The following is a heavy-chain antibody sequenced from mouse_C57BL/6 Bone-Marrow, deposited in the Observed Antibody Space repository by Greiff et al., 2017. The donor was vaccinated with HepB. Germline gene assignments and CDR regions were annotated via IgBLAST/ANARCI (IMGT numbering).Heavy chain of an antibody. Sequence: QVQLQQSGAELMKPGASVKLSCKATGYTFTGYWIEWVKQRPGHGLEWIGEILPGSGSTNDNEKFKGKATFTADTSSNTAYMQLSSLTTEDSAIYYCARWLLRFAYWGQGTLVTVSA. D-gene: IGHD2-3*01. CDR3: ARWLLRFAY. V-gene: IGHV1-9*01. J-gene: IGHJ3*01. CDR1: GYTFTGYW. CDR2: ILPGSGST.